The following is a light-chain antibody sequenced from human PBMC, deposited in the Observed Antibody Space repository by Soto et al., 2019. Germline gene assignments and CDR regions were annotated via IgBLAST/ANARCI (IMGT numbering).Light chain of an antibody. J-gene: IGLJ2*01. CDR2: EVS. CDR1: GSDIGTYKY. Sequence: QSALTQPPSASGSPGQSVTISCTGTGSDIGTYKYVSWYQQLPGKAPKLMIYEVSKRPSGVPDRFSGSKSGNTASLTVSGLRAEDEADYYCSSYAGSNNLGVFGGGTKVTVL. CDR3: SSYAGSNNLGV. V-gene: IGLV2-8*01.